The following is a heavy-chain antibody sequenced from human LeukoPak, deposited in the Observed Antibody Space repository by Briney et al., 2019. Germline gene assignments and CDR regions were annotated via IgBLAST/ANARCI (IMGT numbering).Heavy chain of an antibody. CDR1: GYTLTSYG. Sequence: GASVKVSCKASGYTLTSYGISWVRQAPGQGLEWMGWISAYNGNTNYAQKLQGRVTMTTDTSTSTAYMELRSLRSDDTAVYYCARLPDYYDSSGYPVRGYFDYWGQGTLVTVSS. D-gene: IGHD3-22*01. CDR2: ISAYNGNT. J-gene: IGHJ4*02. V-gene: IGHV1-18*01. CDR3: ARLPDYYDSSGYPVRGYFDY.